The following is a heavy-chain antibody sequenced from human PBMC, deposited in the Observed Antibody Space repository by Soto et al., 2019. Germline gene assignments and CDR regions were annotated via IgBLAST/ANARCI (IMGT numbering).Heavy chain of an antibody. Sequence: SETLSLTCTVSGGSISSGGYSWTWIRQHPGKGLEWIGYIYYSGSTYYNPSLKSRVTISVDTSKNQFSLKLSSVTAADTAVYYCAKGAVVVAATVYFDYWGQGTLVTVSS. CDR2: IYYSGST. J-gene: IGHJ4*02. CDR3: AKGAVVVAATVYFDY. V-gene: IGHV4-61*08. CDR1: GGSISSGGYS. D-gene: IGHD2-15*01.